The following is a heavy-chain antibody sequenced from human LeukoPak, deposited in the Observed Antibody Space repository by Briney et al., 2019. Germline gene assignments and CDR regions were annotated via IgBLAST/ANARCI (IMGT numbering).Heavy chain of an antibody. CDR1: GFTFSSFG. Sequence: GGSLTLSCAASGFTFSSFGMHWVRQAPGKGLEWVAVIWYDASNKYYADSVKGRFTISRDNSNNTLYLQMNSLRAEDTAMYYCATERDALDIWGQGTMVTVSS. J-gene: IGHJ3*02. CDR2: IWYDASNK. V-gene: IGHV3-33*01. CDR3: ATERDALDI.